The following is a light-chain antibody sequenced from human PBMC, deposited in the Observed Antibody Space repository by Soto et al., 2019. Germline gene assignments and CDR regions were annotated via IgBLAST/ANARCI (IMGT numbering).Light chain of an antibody. CDR1: QSVTSSY. CDR2: GAS. Sequence: EIVLTQSPGTLSLSPGERATLSCRASQSVTSSYLAWYQQIPGQAPRLLIYGASSRATGIPDRFSGSGSGTDFSLTISRLEPEDLAVYYCQQYGSSPGSFGQGTRVEIK. V-gene: IGKV3-20*01. CDR3: QQYGSSPGS. J-gene: IGKJ1*01.